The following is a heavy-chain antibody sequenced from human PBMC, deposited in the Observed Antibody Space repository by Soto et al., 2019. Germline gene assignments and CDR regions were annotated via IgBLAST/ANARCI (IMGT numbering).Heavy chain of an antibody. D-gene: IGHD3-3*01. CDR2: INAGNGNT. V-gene: IGHV1-3*01. J-gene: IGHJ6*02. CDR1: GYTFTSYA. CDR3: AREEDYDFWSGSRWGMDV. Sequence: ASVKVSCKASGYTFTSYAMHWVRQAPGQRLEWMGWINAGNGNTKYSQKFQGRVTITRDTSASTAYMELSSLRSEDTAVYYCAREEDYDFWSGSRWGMDVWGQGTTVTVSS.